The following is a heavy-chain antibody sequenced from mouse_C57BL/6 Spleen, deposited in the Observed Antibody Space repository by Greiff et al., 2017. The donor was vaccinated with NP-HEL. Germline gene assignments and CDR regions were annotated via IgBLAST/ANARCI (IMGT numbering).Heavy chain of an antibody. J-gene: IGHJ1*03. CDR2: IDPEDGDT. D-gene: IGHD2-4*01. CDR3: FYCEYDVRWYFDV. V-gene: IGHV14-2*01. Sequence: EVQLQQSGAELVKPGASVKLSCTASGFNIKDYYMHWVKQRTEQGLEWIGRIDPEDGDTKYAPKFQGKATITADTSSNTAYLQLSSLTSEDTAVYYCFYCEYDVRWYFDVWGTGTTVTVSS. CDR1: GFNIKDYY.